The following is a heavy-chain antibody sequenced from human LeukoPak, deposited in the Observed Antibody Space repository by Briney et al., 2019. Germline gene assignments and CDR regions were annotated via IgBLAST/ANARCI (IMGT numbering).Heavy chain of an antibody. CDR2: IYCSGST. D-gene: IGHD5/OR15-5a*01. J-gene: IGHJ5*02. CDR3: ARGLGRPQNWFDP. Sequence: SETLALTCTVSGGSISSYYWSWIRQPPGKGLEWIGYIYCSGSTNYNPSLKSRVTISVDTSKNQFSLKLSSVTAADTAVYYCARGLGRPQNWFDPWGQGTLVTVSS. V-gene: IGHV4-59*01. CDR1: GGSISSYY.